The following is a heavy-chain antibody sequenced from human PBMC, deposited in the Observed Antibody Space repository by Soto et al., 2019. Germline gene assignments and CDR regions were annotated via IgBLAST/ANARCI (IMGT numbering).Heavy chain of an antibody. CDR1: GYTFTSYG. Sequence: ASVEVSSKASGYTFTSYGISWVRQAPGQGLEWMGWISAYNGNTNYAQKLQGRVTMTTDASTSTAYMELRSLRSDDTAVYYCARDGLSQTSYSFDYWGQGTLVTVSS. D-gene: IGHD2-21*01. CDR3: ARDGLSQTSYSFDY. CDR2: ISAYNGNT. J-gene: IGHJ4*02. V-gene: IGHV1-18*01.